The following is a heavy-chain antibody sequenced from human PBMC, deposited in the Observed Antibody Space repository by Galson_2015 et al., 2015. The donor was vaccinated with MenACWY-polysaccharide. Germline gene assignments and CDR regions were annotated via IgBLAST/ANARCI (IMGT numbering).Heavy chain of an antibody. J-gene: IGHJ1*01. CDR3: VRDWSQHLWQ. Sequence: SVKVSCKASGYTFTGYYIHWVRQAPGQGLEWMGRINPNIGDADYAQKFQGRVTMTRDTSITTAYMELSRLTSDDTAVYYCVRDWSQHLWQWGQGTLITVSS. D-gene: IGHD3-3*01. CDR2: INPNIGDA. CDR1: GYTFTGYY. V-gene: IGHV1-2*06.